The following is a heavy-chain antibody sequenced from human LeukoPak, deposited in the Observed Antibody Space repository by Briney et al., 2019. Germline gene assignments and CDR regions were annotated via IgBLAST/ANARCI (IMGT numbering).Heavy chain of an antibody. J-gene: IGHJ4*02. V-gene: IGHV3-21*01. CDR2: ISSSSSYI. CDR1: GFTFSSYA. Sequence: GGSLRLSCAASGFTFSSYAMHWVRQAPGKGLEWVSSISSSSSYIYYADSVKGRFTISRDNAKNSLYLQMNSLRAEDTAVYYCASLGYDSSGYYYYYWGQGTLVTVSS. D-gene: IGHD3-22*01. CDR3: ASLGYDSSGYYYYY.